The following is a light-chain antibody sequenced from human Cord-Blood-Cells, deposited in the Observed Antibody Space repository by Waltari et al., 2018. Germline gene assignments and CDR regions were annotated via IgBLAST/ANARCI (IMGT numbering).Light chain of an antibody. CDR1: QSVSSY. Sequence: EIVLTQSPATLSLSPGERATPSCRASQSVSSYLAWYQQKPGQAPRLLIYDASNRATGIPARFSGSGSGTDFTLTISSLEPEDFAVYYCQQRSNWVTFGGGTKVEIK. V-gene: IGKV3-11*01. CDR3: QQRSNWVT. J-gene: IGKJ4*01. CDR2: DAS.